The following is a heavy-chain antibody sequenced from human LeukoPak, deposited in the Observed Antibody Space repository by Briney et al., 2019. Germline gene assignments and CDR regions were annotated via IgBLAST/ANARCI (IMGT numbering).Heavy chain of an antibody. D-gene: IGHD6-13*01. CDR1: GGSFSGHY. CDR2: INHSGST. Sequence: PSETLSLTCAVYGGSFSGHYWSWIRQPPGKGLEWIGEINHSGSTNYNPSLKSRVTISVDTSKNQCSLKLSSVTAADTAVYYCARAYSSSWFWCYYYYMDVWCKGTTVTVSS. J-gene: IGHJ6*03. CDR3: ARAYSSSWFWCYYYYMDV. V-gene: IGHV4-34*01.